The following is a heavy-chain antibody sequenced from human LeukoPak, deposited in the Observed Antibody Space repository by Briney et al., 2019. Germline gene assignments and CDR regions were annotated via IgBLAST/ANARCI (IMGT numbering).Heavy chain of an antibody. Sequence: GASVKVSCKASGYTFTSYDINWVRQATGQELEWMGWMNPNSGNTGYAQKFQGRVTMTRNTSISTAYMELSSLRSEDTAVYYCARVSGSGEGNKQNWFDPWGQGTLVTVSS. V-gene: IGHV1-8*01. CDR1: GYTFTSYD. J-gene: IGHJ5*02. CDR3: ARVSGSGEGNKQNWFDP. D-gene: IGHD3-10*01. CDR2: MNPNSGNT.